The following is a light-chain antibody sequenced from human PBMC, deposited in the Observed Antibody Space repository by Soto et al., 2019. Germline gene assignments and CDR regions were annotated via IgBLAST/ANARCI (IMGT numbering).Light chain of an antibody. V-gene: IGKV3-20*01. CDR2: GAS. CDR3: QQYGSSPWT. Sequence: EIVLTQSPATLSLSPVARATLSCRASQSVSRNFLAWYRQKPGQAPRLLIYGASNRATDTPDRFSGSGSGADFSLTISRLEPEDFAVYYCQQYGSSPWTFGQGTKVDIK. CDR1: QSVSRNF. J-gene: IGKJ1*01.